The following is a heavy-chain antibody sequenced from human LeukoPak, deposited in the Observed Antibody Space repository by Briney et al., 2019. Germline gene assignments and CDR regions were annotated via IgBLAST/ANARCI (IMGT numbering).Heavy chain of an antibody. Sequence: SQTLSLTCAVSGGSISSGGYSWSWIRQPPGRGLEWIGYIYHSGSTYYNPSLKSRVTISVDTSKNQFSLKLSSVTAADTAVYYCARLRLVGATGWDYWGQGTLVTVSS. CDR1: GGSISSGGYS. CDR3: ARLRLVGATGWDY. J-gene: IGHJ4*02. V-gene: IGHV4-30-2*01. D-gene: IGHD1-26*01. CDR2: IYHSGST.